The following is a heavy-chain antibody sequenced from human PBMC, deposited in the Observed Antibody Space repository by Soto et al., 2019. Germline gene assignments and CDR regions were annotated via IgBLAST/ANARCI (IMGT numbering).Heavy chain of an antibody. J-gene: IGHJ6*02. CDR1: GYSFTSYW. CDR3: ARLGGDQGDYGVGGMDF. D-gene: IGHD4-17*01. CDR2: IYPGDSDT. V-gene: IGHV5-51*01. Sequence: PGESLKISRNGSGYSFTSYWIGWVRQMPWKGLEWMGIIYPGDSDTSYSPSFQGHVTISADKSITTDYLQRSSLKAADTPLSYVARLGGDQGDYGVGGMDFWGQGTTVTVYS.